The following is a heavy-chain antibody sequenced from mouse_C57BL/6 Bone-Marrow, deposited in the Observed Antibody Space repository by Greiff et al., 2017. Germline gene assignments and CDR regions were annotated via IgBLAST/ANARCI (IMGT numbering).Heavy chain of an antibody. Sequence: VQLQESGPELVKPGASVKISCKASGYSFTSYYIHWVKQRPGQGLEWIGWIYPGSGNTKYNEKFKGKATLTADTSSSTAYMQLSSLTSEDSAVYYCARQEGYYGSSSYWYCDVWGTGTTVTVSS. V-gene: IGHV1-66*01. CDR3: ARQEGYYGSSSYWYCDV. D-gene: IGHD1-1*01. CDR2: IYPGSGNT. J-gene: IGHJ1*03. CDR1: GYSFTSYY.